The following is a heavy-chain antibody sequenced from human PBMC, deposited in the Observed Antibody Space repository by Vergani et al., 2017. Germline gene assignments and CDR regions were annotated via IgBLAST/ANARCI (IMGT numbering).Heavy chain of an antibody. Sequence: QMQLQESGPGLVQASETLSLTCTVSGDSIISRSYYWGWIRQPPGKEREWIGSIYNSGNGDSSSSLKSRVTISADTSKTPFSLRLTSVTAADTAVYYCASGKYYSDSTSHFRGRYFDFWGRGTLVTVPS. V-gene: IGHV4-39*01. D-gene: IGHD3-16*01. CDR3: ASGKYYSDSTSHFRGRYFDF. CDR2: IYNSGNG. J-gene: IGHJ2*01. CDR1: GDSIISRSYY.